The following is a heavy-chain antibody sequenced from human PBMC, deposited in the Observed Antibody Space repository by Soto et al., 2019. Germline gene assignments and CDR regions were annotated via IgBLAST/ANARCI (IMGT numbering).Heavy chain of an antibody. D-gene: IGHD4-17*01. J-gene: IGHJ4*02. CDR1: GYNFNGYY. CDR3: ARKVRDYNFGY. V-gene: IGHV1-2*02. CDR2: INPDTGGT. Sequence: ASVKVSCKASGYNFNGYYMHWVRQAPGQGLEWMGWINPDTGGTKYAQKFQGRVTMTRDTSISTAYMELSRLRSDDTAFYYCARKVRDYNFGYWGQGALVTVSS.